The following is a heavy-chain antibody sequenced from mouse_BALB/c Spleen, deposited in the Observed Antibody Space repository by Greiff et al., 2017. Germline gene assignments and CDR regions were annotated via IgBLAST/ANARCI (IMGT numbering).Heavy chain of an antibody. D-gene: IGHD2-1*01. CDR2: IWAGGST. CDR3: ARENGNYGGAMDY. V-gene: IGHV2-9*02. CDR1: GFSLTSYG. Sequence: VMLVESGPGLVAPSQSLSITCTVSGFSLTSYGVNWVRQPPGKGLEWLGVIWAGGSTNYNSALMSRLSISKDNSKSQVFLKMNSLQTDDTAMYYCARENGNYGGAMDYWGQGTSVTVSS. J-gene: IGHJ4*01.